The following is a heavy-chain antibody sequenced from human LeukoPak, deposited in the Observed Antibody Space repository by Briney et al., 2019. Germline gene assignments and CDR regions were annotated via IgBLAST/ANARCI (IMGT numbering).Heavy chain of an antibody. Sequence: GGSLRLSCAASGFTFSTYWMTWVRQARGKGPEWVANIKEDGSSTYYVDSVKGRFTISRDNDKQSLYLQMNSLRAEDPAVYYCARDSPGYLAYDSWGQGTLVTVSS. D-gene: IGHD1-1*01. V-gene: IGHV3-7*04. CDR3: ARDSPGYLAYDS. CDR1: GFTFSTYW. J-gene: IGHJ4*02. CDR2: IKEDGSST.